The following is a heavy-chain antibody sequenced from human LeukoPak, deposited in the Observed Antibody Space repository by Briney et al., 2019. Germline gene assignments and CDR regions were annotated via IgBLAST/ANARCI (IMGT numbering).Heavy chain of an antibody. Sequence: EPLSLTCTVSGGSITKRSYYWVGIRHPPEQGRVWRGNLYYSGSTYYNPSLKSRVTISVDTSKNQFSLKLSSVTAADTAVYYCASQSFWSGYYTDFGAFDIWGQGTMVTVSS. CDR1: GGSITKRSYY. CDR3: ASQSFWSGYYTDFGAFDI. CDR2: LYYSGST. V-gene: IGHV4-39*01. D-gene: IGHD3-3*01. J-gene: IGHJ3*02.